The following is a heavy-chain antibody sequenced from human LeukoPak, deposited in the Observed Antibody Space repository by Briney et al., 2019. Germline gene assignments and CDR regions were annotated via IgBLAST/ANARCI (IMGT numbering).Heavy chain of an antibody. CDR1: GFTFDDYA. J-gene: IGHJ6*02. D-gene: IGHD4/OR15-4a*01. Sequence: PGRSLRLSRAASGFTFDDYAMHWVRQAPGKGLEWVSSISWNSGSIGYADSVKGRFTISRDNAKNSLYLQMNSLRAEDTALYYCAKDSRGWLTYGMDVWGQGTTVTVSS. CDR2: ISWNSGSI. CDR3: AKDSRGWLTYGMDV. V-gene: IGHV3-9*01.